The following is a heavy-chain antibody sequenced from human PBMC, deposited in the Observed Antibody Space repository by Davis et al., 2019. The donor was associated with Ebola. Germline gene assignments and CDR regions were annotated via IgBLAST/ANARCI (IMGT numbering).Heavy chain of an antibody. D-gene: IGHD2-15*01. V-gene: IGHV3-7*03. CDR2: IKQDGSEK. CDR3: ARERVTCGGGSCYYAGLDV. J-gene: IGHJ6*02. CDR1: GFTFSNYW. Sequence: GESLKISCAASGFTFSNYWMSWVRQAPGKGLEWVANIKQDGSEKYYVDSVKGRFTISRDNAKNSLFLQINSLGAEDTAVYYCARERVTCGGGSCYYAGLDVWGQGTTVTVSS.